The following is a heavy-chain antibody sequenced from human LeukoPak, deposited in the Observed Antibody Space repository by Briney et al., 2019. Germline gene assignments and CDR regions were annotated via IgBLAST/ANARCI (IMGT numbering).Heavy chain of an antibody. Sequence: GGSLRLSCAASGFTFSSYGMHWVRQAPGKGLEWVAFIRYDGSNKYYADSVKGRFTISRDNSKNTLYLQMNSLRAEDTAVYYCAKDPYHTIFGVVIGTFDPWGQGTLDTVSS. CDR1: GFTFSSYG. J-gene: IGHJ5*02. CDR2: IRYDGSNK. V-gene: IGHV3-30*02. CDR3: AKDPYHTIFGVVIGTFDP. D-gene: IGHD3-3*01.